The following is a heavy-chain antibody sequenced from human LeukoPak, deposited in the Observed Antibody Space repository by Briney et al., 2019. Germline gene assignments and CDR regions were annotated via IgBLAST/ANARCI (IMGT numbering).Heavy chain of an antibody. D-gene: IGHD6-19*01. J-gene: IGHJ4*02. CDR1: GFTFSSYA. CDR2: LTGSGAST. Sequence: GGSLRLSCAASGFTFSSYAMSWVRQAPGKGLEWVSGLTGSGASTYYADSVKGRFTISRDNSKNTVYLQMNSLRVEDTAVYSCATRREGVAASFDYWGQGTLVTVSS. CDR3: ATRREGVAASFDY. V-gene: IGHV3-23*01.